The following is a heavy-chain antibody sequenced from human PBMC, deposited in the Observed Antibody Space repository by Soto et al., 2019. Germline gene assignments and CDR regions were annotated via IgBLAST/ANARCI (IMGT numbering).Heavy chain of an antibody. V-gene: IGHV2-26*01. CDR3: ARMNVDSYQFYYAMDV. J-gene: IGHJ6*02. Sequence: SGPTLVNPTETLTLTCTVSGFSLTTGKMGVSWIRQPPGKALEWLAHIFSDNERSYSTSLQGRLTISKDTSGSQVVLSMTNVDPVDTATYYCARMNVDSYQFYYAMDVWGQGTTVTSP. CDR2: IFSDNER. D-gene: IGHD4-17*01. CDR1: GFSLTTGKMG.